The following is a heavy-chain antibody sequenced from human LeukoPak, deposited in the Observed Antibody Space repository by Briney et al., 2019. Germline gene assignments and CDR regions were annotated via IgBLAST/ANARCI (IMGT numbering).Heavy chain of an antibody. J-gene: IGHJ4*02. V-gene: IGHV4-34*01. Sequence: PSETLSLTCAVYGGSSSGYYWSWIRQPPGKGLEWVGEINHSGSTNYNPSLKSRVTISVDTSKNQFSLKLSSVTAADTAVYYCARVITMIVVVPDYFDYWGQGTLVTVSS. CDR3: ARVITMIVVVPDYFDY. CDR2: INHSGST. CDR1: GGSSSGYY. D-gene: IGHD3-22*01.